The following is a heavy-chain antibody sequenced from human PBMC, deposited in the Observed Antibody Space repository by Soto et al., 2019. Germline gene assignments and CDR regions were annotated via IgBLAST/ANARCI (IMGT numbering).Heavy chain of an antibody. V-gene: IGHV3-33*01. D-gene: IGHD2-15*01. CDR1: GFTFSSYA. CDR3: ARGGYCSGGSCYEVGAFDI. J-gene: IGHJ3*02. CDR2: IWYGGNKK. Sequence: QVQLVESGGGVVQPGRSLRLSCAASGFTFSSYAMHWVRQAPGKGLEWVAVIWYGGNKKYYADSVKGRFTISRDNSKNTLYLKMNSLRAEDTAVYYCARGGYCSGGSCYEVGAFDIWGRGTLVTVSS.